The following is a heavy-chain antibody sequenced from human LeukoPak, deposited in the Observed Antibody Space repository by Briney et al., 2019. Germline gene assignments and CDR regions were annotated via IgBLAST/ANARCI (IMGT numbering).Heavy chain of an antibody. CDR2: IYPGDSDT. D-gene: IGHD2-21*01. Sequence: GESLQISCKGSGYSFTSYWIGWVRQMPGKGLEWMGIIYPGDSDTRYSPSFQGQVTISADKSISTAYLQWSSLKASDTAMYYCARSGRSLWWREAFDIRGQGTMVTVSS. J-gene: IGHJ3*02. CDR1: GYSFTSYW. CDR3: ARSGRSLWWREAFDI. V-gene: IGHV5-51*01.